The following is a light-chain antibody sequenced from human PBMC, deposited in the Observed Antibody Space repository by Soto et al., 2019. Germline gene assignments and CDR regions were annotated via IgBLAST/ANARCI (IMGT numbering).Light chain of an antibody. CDR3: ATWDGSLPGEV. CDR1: SSDVGAYIF. V-gene: IGLV1-51*01. CDR2: DNN. Sequence: QSALTQPASVSGSPGQSITISCTGTSSDVGAYIFVSWYQQLPGTAPKLLIYDNNKRPSGIPDRFSGSKSGTSGTLDITGLQTGDEADYYCATWDGSLPGEVFGGGTKLTVL. J-gene: IGLJ2*01.